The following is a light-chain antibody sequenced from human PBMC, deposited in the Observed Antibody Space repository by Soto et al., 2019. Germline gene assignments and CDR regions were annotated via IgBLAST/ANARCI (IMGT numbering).Light chain of an antibody. CDR2: RNN. V-gene: IGLV1-47*01. CDR1: SSNIGSKY. CDR3: ATWDDSLSGLHVV. J-gene: IGLJ7*01. Sequence: QSALTQPPSASGTPGQRVTISCSGSSSNIGSKYVYWYHQLPGTAPKLLIFRNNLRPSGVPDRFSGSKSGTSASLAISGLRSEDEADYYCATWDDSLSGLHVVFGGGTQLTVL.